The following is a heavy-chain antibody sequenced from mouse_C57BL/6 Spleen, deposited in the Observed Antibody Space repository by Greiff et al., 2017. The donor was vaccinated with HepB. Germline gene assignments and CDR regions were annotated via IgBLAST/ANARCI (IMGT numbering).Heavy chain of an antibody. CDR2: IHPNSGST. Sequence: VQLQQSGAELVKPGASVKLSCKASGYTFTSYWMHWVKQRPGQGLEWIGMIHPNSGSTNYNEKFKSKATLTVDKSSSTAYMQLSSLTSEDSAVYYCARRDSSGYNYWGQGTTLTVAS. D-gene: IGHD3-2*02. J-gene: IGHJ2*01. V-gene: IGHV1-64*01. CDR1: GYTFTSYW. CDR3: ARRDSSGYNY.